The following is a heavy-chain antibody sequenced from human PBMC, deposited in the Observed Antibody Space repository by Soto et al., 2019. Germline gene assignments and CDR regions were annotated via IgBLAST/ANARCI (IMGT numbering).Heavy chain of an antibody. D-gene: IGHD2-15*01. CDR2: ISGGST. CDR1: GFTFSSYA. Sequence: GGSLRLSCAASGFTFSSYAMSWVRQAPGKGLEWVSAISGGSTYYADSVKGRFTISRDNSKNTLYLQMNSLRAEDTAVYYCARGRYCSGGSCSTDYWGLGTLVTVSS. CDR3: ARGRYCSGGSCSTDY. J-gene: IGHJ4*02. V-gene: IGHV3-23*01.